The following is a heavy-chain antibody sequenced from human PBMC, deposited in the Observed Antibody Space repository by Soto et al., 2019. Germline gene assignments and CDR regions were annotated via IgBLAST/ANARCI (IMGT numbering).Heavy chain of an antibody. V-gene: IGHV4-59*01. CDR3: VRGPVYDISTAHYTWFEP. CDR1: SGSISSYY. D-gene: IGHD3-9*01. CDR2: ISYSGST. J-gene: IGHJ5*02. Sequence: PSETLSLTCSVSSGSISSYYLSLILKPPFKLLEWIGYISYSGSTNYNPSLKSRVTISVDTSKNQFFLELNSVTSADTAMYYCVRGPVYDISTAHYTWFEPWGQGTLVTVSS.